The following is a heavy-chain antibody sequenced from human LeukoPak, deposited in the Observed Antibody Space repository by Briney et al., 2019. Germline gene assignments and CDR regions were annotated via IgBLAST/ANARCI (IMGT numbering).Heavy chain of an antibody. J-gene: IGHJ4*02. CDR1: GGSISSGGYY. D-gene: IGHD4-17*01. V-gene: IGHV4-31*03. CDR2: IYYSGST. CDR3: ARWSTTNVFDY. Sequence: PSETLSLTCTVSGGSISSGGYYWSWICQHPGKGLEWIGYIYYSGSTYYNPSLKSRVTISVDTSKNQFSLKLSSVTAADTAVYYCARWSTTNVFDYWGQGTLVTVSS.